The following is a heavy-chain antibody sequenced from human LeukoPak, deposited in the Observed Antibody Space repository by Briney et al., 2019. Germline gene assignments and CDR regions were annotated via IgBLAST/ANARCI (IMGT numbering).Heavy chain of an antibody. J-gene: IGHJ6*02. CDR2: IYHSGST. V-gene: IGHV4-30-2*01. D-gene: IGHD6-19*01. CDR3: AREGLGSPEIVQYYYYYYGMDV. Sequence: SQTLSLTCTVSGGSISSGGYYWSWIRQPPGKGLEWIGYIYHSGSTYYNPSLKSRVTISVDRSKNQFSLKLSSVTAADTAVYYCAREGLGSPEIVQYYYYYYGMDVWGQGTTVAVSS. CDR1: GGSISSGGYY.